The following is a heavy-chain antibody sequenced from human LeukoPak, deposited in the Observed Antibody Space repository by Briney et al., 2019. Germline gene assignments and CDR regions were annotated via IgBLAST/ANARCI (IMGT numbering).Heavy chain of an antibody. CDR1: GFTFSNYA. J-gene: IGHJ4*02. Sequence: GGSLRLSCAASGFTFSNYAMSWVRQVPGKGLEWVSVIYSGGSTYYADSVKGRFTISRHNSKNTLHLQMNSLRAEDTAVYYCATLSFYYYDSSGYYDYWGQGTLVTVSS. V-gene: IGHV3-53*04. CDR3: ATLSFYYYDSSGYYDY. CDR2: IYSGGST. D-gene: IGHD3-22*01.